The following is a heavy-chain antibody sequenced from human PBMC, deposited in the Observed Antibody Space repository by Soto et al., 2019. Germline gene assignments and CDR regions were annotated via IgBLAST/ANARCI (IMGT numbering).Heavy chain of an antibody. J-gene: IGHJ2*01. CDR2: IYGGGRT. CDR1: GFTVSSNY. Sequence: EVQLVESGGGLVQPGGSLRLSCAASGFTVSSNYMSWVRQAPGKGLEWVSIIYGGGRTNYADSVKGRFTVSRDNYKNTLYLQMNSLRAEDTAMYYCCGPSTVTFNWFFDLWGRGTLVTVSS. D-gene: IGHD4-17*01. CDR3: CGPSTVTFNWFFDL. V-gene: IGHV3-66*01.